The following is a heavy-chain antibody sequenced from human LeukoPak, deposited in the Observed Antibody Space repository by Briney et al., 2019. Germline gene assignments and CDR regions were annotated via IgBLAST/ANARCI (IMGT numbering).Heavy chain of an antibody. CDR1: GFTFSSYG. Sequence: PARSLRLSCAASGFTFSSYGMHWVRQAPGKGLEWVAVIWYDGSNKYYADSVKGRFTISRDNSKNTLYLQLNSLRAEDTAVYYCARGGAYYDPLDYWGQGTLDTVSS. D-gene: IGHD3-22*01. CDR2: IWYDGSNK. CDR3: ARGGAYYDPLDY. J-gene: IGHJ4*02. V-gene: IGHV3-33*01.